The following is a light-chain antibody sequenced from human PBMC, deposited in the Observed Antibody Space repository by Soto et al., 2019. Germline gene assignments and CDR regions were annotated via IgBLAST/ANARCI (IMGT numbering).Light chain of an antibody. CDR1: QSVSSNY. J-gene: IGKJ2*01. CDR3: QQDDSTPLMYT. CDR2: GAA. Sequence: EIVLTQSPGTLSLSPGERATLSCRASQSVSSNYLTWYQQKPGQAPRLLIYGAASRAAGIPDRFSGSGSGTDFTLTISRLEPEEFAGYDCQQDDSTPLMYTWGKGTKLEIK. V-gene: IGKV3-20*01.